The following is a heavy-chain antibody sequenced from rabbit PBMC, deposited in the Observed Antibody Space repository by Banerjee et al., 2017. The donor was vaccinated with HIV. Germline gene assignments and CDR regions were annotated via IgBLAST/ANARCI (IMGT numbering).Heavy chain of an antibody. CDR3: ASSYGSSSGFNL. CDR1: GFDFSSYY. D-gene: IGHD1-1*01. Sequence: QLKETGGGLVQPGGSLTLSCKASGFDFSSYYLSWVRQAPGKGLEWIGSIYAGKGRIYYASWVNGRFTISSDNAQNTVDLQMNSLTAVDRATYFCASSYGSSSGFNLWGPGTLVTVS. V-gene: IGHV1S7*01. J-gene: IGHJ4*01. CDR2: IYAGKGRI.